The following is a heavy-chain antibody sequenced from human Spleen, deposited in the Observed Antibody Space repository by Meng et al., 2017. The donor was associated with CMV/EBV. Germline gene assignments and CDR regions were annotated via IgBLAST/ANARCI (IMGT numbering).Heavy chain of an antibody. J-gene: IGHJ5*02. CDR1: GFSISSGYY. D-gene: IGHD6-13*01. CDR3: ARALRAAAGIGDWFDP. Sequence: GSLRLSCTVSGFSISSGYYWGWIRQPPGKGLEWIGIIYHSGSTYYNPSLKSRVTISVDTSKNQISLNLNSVTAADTAVYYCARALRAAAGIGDWFDPWGQGTLVTVSS. V-gene: IGHV4-38-2*02. CDR2: IYHSGST.